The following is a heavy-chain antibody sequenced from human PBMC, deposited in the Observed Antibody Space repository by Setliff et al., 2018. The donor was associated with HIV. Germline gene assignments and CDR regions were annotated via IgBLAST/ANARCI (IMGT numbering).Heavy chain of an antibody. CDR3: AREYSEAAPHFDS. D-gene: IGHD6-6*01. J-gene: IGHJ5*01. Sequence: PGGSLRLSCIVSGFNFADYGMSWVRQVPGKGLEWVAGISWRGITTTYADSVKGRFTIFRDNAKNSLYMHMNTLGAEDTAFYYCAREYSEAAPHFDSWGQGTLVTVSS. CDR2: ISWRGITT. V-gene: IGHV3-20*04. CDR1: GFNFADYG.